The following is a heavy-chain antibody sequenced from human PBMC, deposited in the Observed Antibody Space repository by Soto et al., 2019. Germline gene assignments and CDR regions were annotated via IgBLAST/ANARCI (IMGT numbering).Heavy chain of an antibody. Sequence: QVRLQESGPGLVKPSETLSLNCTVSGDSISSSSYFWAWIRRSPGKGLEWIATISYNVRTYYNPSLKSLLTTSVDRSKNQFSLKLTSVPTADTAIYYCARAIHSADPAQEWFGSWGQGTLVSVSS. V-gene: IGHV4-39*02. CDR3: ARAIHSADPAQEWFGS. J-gene: IGHJ5*01. D-gene: IGHD2-21*01. CDR2: ISYNVRT. CDR1: GDSISSSSYF.